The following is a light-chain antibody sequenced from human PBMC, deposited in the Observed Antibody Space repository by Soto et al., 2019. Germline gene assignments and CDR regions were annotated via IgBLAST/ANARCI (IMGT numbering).Light chain of an antibody. J-gene: IGLJ2*01. CDR1: SSNIGSNS. CDR2: ITN. V-gene: IGLV1-44*01. CDR3: AAWDDSLNGPV. Sequence: QSVLTQPPSASGTPGQRVTISCSGSSSNIGSNSVNWYRQLPGTAPKLLIYITNQRPSGVPDRFSASKSGTSTSLAISGLQSEDEADYYCAAWDDSLNGPVFGGGTKLTVL.